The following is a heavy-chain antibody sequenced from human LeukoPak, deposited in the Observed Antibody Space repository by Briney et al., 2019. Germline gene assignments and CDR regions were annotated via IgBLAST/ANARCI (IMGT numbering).Heavy chain of an antibody. D-gene: IGHD1-7*01. CDR1: GYTFTSYA. CDR2: INTNTGNP. CDR3: AREDEGTSITGTTYWFDP. V-gene: IGHV7-4-1*02. J-gene: IGHJ5*02. Sequence: GPVKVSCKASGYTFTSYAMNWVRQAPGQGLEWMGWINTNTGNPTYAQGFTGRFVFSLDTSVSTAYLQISSLKAEDTAVYYCAREDEGTSITGTTYWFDPWGQGTLVTVSS.